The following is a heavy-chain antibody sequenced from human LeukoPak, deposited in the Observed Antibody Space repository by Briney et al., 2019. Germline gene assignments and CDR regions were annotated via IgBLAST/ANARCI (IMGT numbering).Heavy chain of an antibody. Sequence: GASVKLSCKASGYTFTSYGISWVRQAPGQGLEWMGWISAYNGNTNYAQKLQGRVTMTTDTSTSTAYMELRSLRSDDTAVYYCARDRVVVAARGWFDPWGQGTLVTVSS. V-gene: IGHV1-18*01. CDR1: GYTFTSYG. D-gene: IGHD2-15*01. CDR2: ISAYNGNT. CDR3: ARDRVVVAARGWFDP. J-gene: IGHJ5*02.